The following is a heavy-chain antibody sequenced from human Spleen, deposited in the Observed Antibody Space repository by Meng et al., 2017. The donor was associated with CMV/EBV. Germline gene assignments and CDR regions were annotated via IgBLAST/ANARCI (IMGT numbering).Heavy chain of an antibody. V-gene: IGHV3-21*04. Sequence: GESLKISCAASGFSFSGYNMNWVRQAPGKGLEWVSSISSSSSYIYYADSVKGRFTISRDNAESSVYLQMNSLRAEDTALYYCARDVHLLGYDFWSGFWHWGQGTLVTVSS. J-gene: IGHJ4*02. CDR2: ISSSSSYI. D-gene: IGHD3-3*01. CDR3: ARDVHLLGYDFWSGFWH. CDR1: GFSFSGYN.